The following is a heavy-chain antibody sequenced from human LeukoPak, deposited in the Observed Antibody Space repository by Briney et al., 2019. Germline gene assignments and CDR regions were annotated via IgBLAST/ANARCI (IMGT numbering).Heavy chain of an antibody. CDR3: ARRTRAASVDY. CDR2: IYYSGST. J-gene: IGHJ4*02. V-gene: IGHV4-30-4*01. D-gene: IGHD6-25*01. CDR1: GGSISSDAYH. Sequence: PSETLSLTCTVSGGSISSDAYHWSWIRQPPGKGLEWIGYIYYSGSTYYNPSLKSRVTISIDMSKNQFSLKLSSVAVADTAVYYCARRTRAASVDYWGQGTLVTVSS.